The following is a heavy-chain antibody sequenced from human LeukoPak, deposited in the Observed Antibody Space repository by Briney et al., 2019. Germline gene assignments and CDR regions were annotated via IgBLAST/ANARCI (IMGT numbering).Heavy chain of an antibody. V-gene: IGHV3-30*04. J-gene: IGHJ3*02. CDR3: AREPYDI. CDR1: GFNFSRAA. CDR2: ISKDGSIK. Sequence: PGGSLRLSCAVSGFNFSRAAMYWVRQAPGKGLEWVGAISKDGSIKSYSDSVKGQFTISRDNSKITLFLQMNSLTPDDTSVYYCAREPYDIWGQGTTVTVSS.